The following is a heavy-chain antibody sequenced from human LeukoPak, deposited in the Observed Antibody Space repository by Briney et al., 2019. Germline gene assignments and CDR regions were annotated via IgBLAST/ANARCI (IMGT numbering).Heavy chain of an antibody. D-gene: IGHD5-18*01. CDR1: GGSFSGYY. Sequence: SETLSLTCAVYGGSFSGYYWSWIRQPPGKGLEWIGEINHSGSTNYNPSLKSRVTISVDTSKNQFSLKLSSVTAADTAVYYCARIKSGYSYGYSYYYYMDVWGKGTTVTISS. V-gene: IGHV4-34*01. CDR2: INHSGST. CDR3: ARIKSGYSYGYSYYYYMDV. J-gene: IGHJ6*03.